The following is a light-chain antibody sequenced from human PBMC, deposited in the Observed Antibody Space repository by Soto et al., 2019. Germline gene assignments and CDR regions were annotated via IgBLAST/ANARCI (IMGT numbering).Light chain of an antibody. CDR3: QQYQSLPQIT. Sequence: DIQMTQSPPSLSASVGDRVTISCQASQGISNDLTWYQQKPGKAPKLLIYGASDLERGVPPRFSGSGSGTDFTLTISSLQPEDVATYYCQQYQSLPQITFGGRTKVEI. J-gene: IGKJ4*01. CDR2: GAS. V-gene: IGKV1-33*01. CDR1: QGISND.